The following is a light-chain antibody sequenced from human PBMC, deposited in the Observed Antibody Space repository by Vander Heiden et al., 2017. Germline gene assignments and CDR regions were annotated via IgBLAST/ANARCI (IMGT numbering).Light chain of an antibody. V-gene: IGLV1-40*01. CDR1: SSNIGTNDD. J-gene: IGLJ3*02. CDR2: DDN. CDR3: QCYDTSLSAWV. Sequence: QSLLTHLPPASTPPAQTVTFSCTGRSSNIGTNDDVHWYQQHQATAPKLLIYDDNNRPSRVPDRFSVSKSGTSASLTITGRQAEDEADYYCQCYDTSLSAWVFGGGTKLTVL.